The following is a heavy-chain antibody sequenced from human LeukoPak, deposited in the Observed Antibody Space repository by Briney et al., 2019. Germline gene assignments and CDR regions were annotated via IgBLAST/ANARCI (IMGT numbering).Heavy chain of an antibody. J-gene: IGHJ6*03. V-gene: IGHV3-23*01. CDR1: GFTFSSYA. D-gene: IGHD1-7*01. CDR3: AKRRGLELTYYYYMDV. CDR2: ISGSGGST. Sequence: PGGSLRLSCAASGFTFSSYAMSCGPQAPGQGLEWVSAISGSGGSTYYADSVKGRFTISRDNSKNTLYLQMNRLRAEDTAVYYCAKRRGLELTYYYYMDVWGKGTTVTVSS.